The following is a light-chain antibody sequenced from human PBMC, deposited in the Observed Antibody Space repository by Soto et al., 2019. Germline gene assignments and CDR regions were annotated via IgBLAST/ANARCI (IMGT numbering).Light chain of an antibody. Sequence: QAVVTQPTSVSGSPGQSITISCTGNHNDIGTYDYVSWYQQHPGRAPRLLIYGVTTRPSGISDRFSASKSGLTASLTISGLQPEDEADYYCSSFTSDRIYVFGPGTKLTVL. J-gene: IGLJ1*01. CDR3: SSFTSDRIYV. CDR2: GVT. CDR1: HNDIGTYDY. V-gene: IGLV2-14*03.